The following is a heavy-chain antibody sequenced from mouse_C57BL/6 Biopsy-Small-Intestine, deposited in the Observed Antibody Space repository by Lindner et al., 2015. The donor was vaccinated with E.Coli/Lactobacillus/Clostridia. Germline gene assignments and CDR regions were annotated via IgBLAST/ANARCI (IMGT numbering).Heavy chain of an antibody. Sequence: VQLQESGAELVKPGASVKISCKASGYAFSSHWMNWVKQRPGKGLEWIGQINPGDGNTNYNGKFKGKATLTADKSSSTAYIQLSSLTSEDSAVYFCARPPYGSNYGTFAYWGQGTLVTVSA. V-gene: IGHV1-80*01. D-gene: IGHD1-1*01. CDR3: ARPPYGSNYGTFAY. J-gene: IGHJ3*01. CDR1: GYAFSSHW. CDR2: INPGDGNT.